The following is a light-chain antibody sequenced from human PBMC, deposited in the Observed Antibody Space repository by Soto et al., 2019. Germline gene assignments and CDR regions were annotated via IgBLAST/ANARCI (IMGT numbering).Light chain of an antibody. V-gene: IGKV3-20*01. CDR2: GAS. Sequence: EIVLTQSPGTLSLSPGERATLSCRASQSVSSSYLAWYQQKPDQAPRLLIYGASSRATGIPDSFSGSGSGTDVTLTIIRLEPADFSVYYCQQYGSSPGFTFGPGTKVDIK. J-gene: IGKJ3*01. CDR3: QQYGSSPGFT. CDR1: QSVSSSY.